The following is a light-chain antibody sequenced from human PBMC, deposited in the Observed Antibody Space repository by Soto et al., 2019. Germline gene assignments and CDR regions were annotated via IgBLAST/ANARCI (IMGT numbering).Light chain of an antibody. CDR2: AAS. Sequence: DIQMTQSPSSLSASVGDRVTITCRASQSISSYLNWYQQKPGKAPKLLIYAASSLQSGVPSRFSGSGSGTEFTLTISSLQPDDFATYYCQQNNSYSTFGQGTKVEIK. V-gene: IGKV1-39*01. CDR1: QSISSY. CDR3: QQNNSYST. J-gene: IGKJ1*01.